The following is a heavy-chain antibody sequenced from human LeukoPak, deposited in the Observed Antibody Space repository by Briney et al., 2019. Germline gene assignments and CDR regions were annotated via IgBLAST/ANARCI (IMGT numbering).Heavy chain of an antibody. CDR3: ARMPRGPDV. CDR1: GFTFTTYG. J-gene: IGHJ6*04. CDR2: IMSDGRST. V-gene: IGHV3-74*01. D-gene: IGHD2-2*01. Sequence: GGSLRLSCAASGFTFTTYGMHWVRQAPGKGLVWVSRIMSDGRSTYADSVKGRFTISRDTAKNTLYLQMNSLRAEDTAVYYCARMPRGPDVWGKGTTVTVSS.